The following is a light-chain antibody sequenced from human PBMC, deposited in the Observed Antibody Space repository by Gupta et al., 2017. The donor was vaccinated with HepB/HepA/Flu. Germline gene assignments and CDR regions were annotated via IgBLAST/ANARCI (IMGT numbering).Light chain of an antibody. Sequence: SFDLTQPPSVSVSPGQTASIPCSGDKLGEKYACWYQQKPGQSPVLLIYRDTQRPSGIPQRFSGSNSGNTATLTISGTQAMDEADYYCQAWDTNTVVFGGGTKLIVL. V-gene: IGLV3-1*01. CDR2: RDT. CDR3: QAWDTNTVV. CDR1: KLGEKY. J-gene: IGLJ2*01.